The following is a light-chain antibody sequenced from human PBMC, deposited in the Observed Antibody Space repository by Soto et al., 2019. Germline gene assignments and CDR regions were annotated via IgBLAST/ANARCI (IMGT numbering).Light chain of an antibody. CDR3: QQRCNCTPT. V-gene: IGKV3-11*01. Sequence: ENVSKQSPATPTSLPRDRVTLSCRASQNINTRLAWYQHRPGQAPRLLVYGASTWATGVPARFSGSGSGTDFTLTISSLEPEDFAVYYCQQRCNCTPTFGEGTKVDIK. CDR1: QNINTR. CDR2: GAS. J-gene: IGKJ4*01.